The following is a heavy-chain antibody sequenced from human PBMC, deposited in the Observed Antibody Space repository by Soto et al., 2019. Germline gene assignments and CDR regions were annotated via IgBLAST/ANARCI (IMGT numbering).Heavy chain of an antibody. CDR3: AKVGWEGYDFWSGSRGGMDV. D-gene: IGHD3-3*01. CDR2: ISYDGSNK. Sequence: PRGSLRLSCAASGFTFSSYGMHWVRQAPGKGLEWVAVISYDGSNKYYADSVKGRFTISRDNSKNTLYLQMNSLRAEDTAVYYCAKVGWEGYDFWSGSRGGMDVWGQGTTVTVSS. CDR1: GFTFSSYG. V-gene: IGHV3-30*18. J-gene: IGHJ6*02.